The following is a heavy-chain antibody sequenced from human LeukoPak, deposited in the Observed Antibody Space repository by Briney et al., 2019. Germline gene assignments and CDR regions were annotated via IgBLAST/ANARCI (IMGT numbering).Heavy chain of an antibody. CDR3: ARARIAAAVNWFLDL. D-gene: IGHD6-13*01. V-gene: IGHV3-21*01. Sequence: GGSLRLSCAASGFTFSSYSMNWVRQAPGKGLEWVSSISSSSSYIYYADSVKGRFTISRDNSKNTLYLQMNSLRAEDTAVYYCARARIAAAVNWFLDLWGRGTLVTVSS. CDR1: GFTFSSYS. J-gene: IGHJ2*01. CDR2: ISSSSSYI.